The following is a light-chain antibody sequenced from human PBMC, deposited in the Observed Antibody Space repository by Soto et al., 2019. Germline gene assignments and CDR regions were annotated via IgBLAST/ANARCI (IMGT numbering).Light chain of an antibody. V-gene: IGKV3-20*01. Sequence: EIVLPQSPDTLSLSPGERATLSCRASQSVSNNYLDWYQQKPGQAPRLLMYGASNRATGIPDRFSGSGSGTEFTLTISSLQPDDFVTYYCQQYNTYSPFFGGGTNVDI. J-gene: IGKJ4*01. CDR3: QQYNTYSPF. CDR1: QSVSNNY. CDR2: GAS.